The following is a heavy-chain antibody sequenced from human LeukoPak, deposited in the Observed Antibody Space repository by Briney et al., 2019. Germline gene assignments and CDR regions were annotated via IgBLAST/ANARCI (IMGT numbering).Heavy chain of an antibody. CDR1: GDTFSNNA. Sequence: ASVKVSCKTSGDTFSNNAIGWVRQAPGQGLEWMGRIIPTLDLSNHEQKFQGRVTITADKSTSTAYMELSRLTSEDTAIYYCARLSGYNWNLFDYWGQGTLVTVSS. CDR2: IIPTLDLS. CDR3: ARLSGYNWNLFDY. V-gene: IGHV1-69*04. J-gene: IGHJ4*02. D-gene: IGHD1-20*01.